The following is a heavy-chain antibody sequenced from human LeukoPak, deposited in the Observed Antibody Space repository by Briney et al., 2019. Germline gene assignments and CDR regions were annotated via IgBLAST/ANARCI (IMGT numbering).Heavy chain of an antibody. D-gene: IGHD3-3*01. J-gene: IGHJ3*01. Sequence: IRHSDSDPYYAYSVMGRFTISRDNSNNTLYLQMNSLSAEDTAVYYCTREGGEGDYTAFDLWGQGTMVTVSS. V-gene: IGHV3-23*05. CDR3: TREGGEGDYTAFDL. CDR2: IRHSDSDP.